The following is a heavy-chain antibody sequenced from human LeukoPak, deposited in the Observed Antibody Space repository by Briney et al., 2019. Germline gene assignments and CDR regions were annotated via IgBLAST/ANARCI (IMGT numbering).Heavy chain of an antibody. Sequence: ASVKVSCKASGYTFTSYYMHWVRQAPGQGLEWMGIINPSGGSTSYAQKFQGRFTMTRATSTSTVYMELSSLRSEDTAVYYCAREGSGWYFEYWGEGALGTLSS. CDR3: AREGSGWYFEY. D-gene: IGHD6-19*01. CDR2: INPSGGST. V-gene: IGHV1-46*01. CDR1: GYTFTSYY. J-gene: IGHJ4*02.